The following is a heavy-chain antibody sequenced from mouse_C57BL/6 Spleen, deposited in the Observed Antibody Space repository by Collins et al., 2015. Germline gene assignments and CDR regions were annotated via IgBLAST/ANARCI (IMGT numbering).Heavy chain of an antibody. CDR1: GYTFTSYW. J-gene: IGHJ2*01. Sequence: QLQQPGAELVRPGSSVKLSCKASGYTFTSYWMHWVKQRPIQGLEWIGNIDPSDSETHYNQKFKDKATLTVDKSSSTAYMQLSSLTSEDSAVYYCASNYGSSDFDYWGQGTTLTVSS. CDR3: ASNYGSSDFDY. V-gene: IGHV1-52*01. CDR2: IDPSDSET. D-gene: IGHD1-1*01.